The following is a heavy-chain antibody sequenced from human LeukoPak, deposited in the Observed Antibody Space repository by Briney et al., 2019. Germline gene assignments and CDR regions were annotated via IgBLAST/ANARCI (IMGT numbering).Heavy chain of an antibody. CDR3: ARDRDSTSSRFDY. D-gene: IGHD6-6*01. CDR1: GGSISSYY. CDR2: MYTSGST. Sequence: SETLSLTCTVSGGSISSYYWSWIRQPAGKGLEWIGRMYTSGSTHYNPSLKSRVTISVDKSKNQFSLKLSSVTAADTAVYYCARDRDSTSSRFDYRGQGTLVTVSS. V-gene: IGHV4-4*07. J-gene: IGHJ4*02.